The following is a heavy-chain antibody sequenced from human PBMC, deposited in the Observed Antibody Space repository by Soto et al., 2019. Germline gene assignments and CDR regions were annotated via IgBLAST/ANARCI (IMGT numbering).Heavy chain of an antibody. CDR2: IIPVFGTT. CDR3: ARGGGPYVWFNEF. D-gene: IGHD3-16*01. V-gene: IGHV1-69*01. Sequence: QEQLVQSGAEVKKPGSSVKVSCKDSGGLFSSFAISWVRQAPGQGLEWMGGIIPVFGTTNYAQKFQGRVTITADESTNTAYMELSSLTYDETAMYYCARGGGPYVWFNEFWGQGTQVTVSS. CDR1: GGLFSSFA. J-gene: IGHJ4*02.